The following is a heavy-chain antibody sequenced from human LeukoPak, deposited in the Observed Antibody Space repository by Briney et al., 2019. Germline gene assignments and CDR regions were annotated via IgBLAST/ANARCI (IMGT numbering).Heavy chain of an antibody. CDR2: INGGGSST. V-gene: IGHV3-74*01. J-gene: IGHJ3*01. CDR1: GFTFSRYW. CDR3: TFSSYGDHVGVDAFDV. D-gene: IGHD4-17*01. Sequence: GGSLRLSCAASGFTFSRYWMHWVRQAPGKGLVWVSRINGGGSSTNYADSVKGRFTIPRDNAKNTLYLQMNSLRAEDTAVYYCTFSSYGDHVGVDAFDVWGQGTMVTVSS.